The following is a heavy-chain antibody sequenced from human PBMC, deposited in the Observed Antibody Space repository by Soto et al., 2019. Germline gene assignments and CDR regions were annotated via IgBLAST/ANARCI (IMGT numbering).Heavy chain of an antibody. CDR2: IWYDGSNK. CDR3: ARVPSGSYGAYYFDY. Sequence: QVQLVESGGGVVQPGRSLRLSCAASGFTFISYGMHWVRQAPGKGRGGVAVIWYDGSNKYYADSVKGRFTISRDNSKNTLYLQMNSLRAEDTAVYYCARVPSGSYGAYYFDYWGQGTLVTVSS. V-gene: IGHV3-33*01. D-gene: IGHD1-26*01. J-gene: IGHJ4*02. CDR1: GFTFISYG.